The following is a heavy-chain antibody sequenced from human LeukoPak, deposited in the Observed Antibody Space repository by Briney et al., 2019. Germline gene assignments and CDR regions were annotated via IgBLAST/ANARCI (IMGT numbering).Heavy chain of an antibody. D-gene: IGHD1-14*01. CDR2: INQDGSKK. CDR1: GFTFNNNW. J-gene: IGHJ4*02. CDR3: ARITWYRLDC. V-gene: IGHV3-7*03. Sequence: GGSLRLSCTTSGFTFNNNWMTWVRQAPGKGLEWVAYINQDGSKKYYVESVKGRFTISRDNAKNSLYLQVNSLRAEDTALYYCARITWYRLDCWGQGTLVTVSS.